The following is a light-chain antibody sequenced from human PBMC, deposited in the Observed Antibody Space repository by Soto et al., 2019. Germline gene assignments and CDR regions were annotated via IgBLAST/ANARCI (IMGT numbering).Light chain of an antibody. CDR3: QHYYSTPLT. CDR1: QSIFYSSNNQNY. V-gene: IGKV4-1*01. J-gene: IGKJ4*01. Sequence: DIVMTQSPDSLAVSLGERATINCKSSQSIFYSSNNQNYLAWYQQKPGQPPKLLIYWASTRESGVPDRFSGGGSGTDFTLTISSLQAEDVAVYFCQHYYSTPLTFGGGTKVEI. CDR2: WAS.